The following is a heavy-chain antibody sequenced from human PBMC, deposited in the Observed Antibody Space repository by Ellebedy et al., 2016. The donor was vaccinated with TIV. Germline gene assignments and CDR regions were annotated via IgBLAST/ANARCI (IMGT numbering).Heavy chain of an antibody. CDR2: ISGSGGST. CDR3: AKLLVVVAATGLYNWFDP. V-gene: IGHV3-23*01. J-gene: IGHJ5*02. CDR1: GFTFSSYA. D-gene: IGHD2-15*01. Sequence: GGSLRLXCAASGFTFSSYAMSWVRQAPGKGLEWVSAISGSGGSTYYADSVKGRFTISRDNSKNTLYLQMNSLRAEDTAVYYCAKLLVVVAATGLYNWFDPWGQGTLVTVSS.